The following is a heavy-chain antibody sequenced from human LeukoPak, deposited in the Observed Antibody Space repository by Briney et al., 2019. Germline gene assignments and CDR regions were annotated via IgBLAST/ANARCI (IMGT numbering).Heavy chain of an antibody. CDR2: INQSGSI. J-gene: IGHJ4*02. Sequence: SETLSLTCAVYGGSFSGYYWTWIRQPPGKGLEWIGEINQSGSINYNPSLKSRVTMLVDTSKNQFSLRLSSVTAADTAAYFCARGHEEWEVLQRAVHFDYWGQGSLVTVSS. V-gene: IGHV4-34*01. D-gene: IGHD1-26*01. CDR3: ARGHEEWEVLQRAVHFDY. CDR1: GGSFSGYY.